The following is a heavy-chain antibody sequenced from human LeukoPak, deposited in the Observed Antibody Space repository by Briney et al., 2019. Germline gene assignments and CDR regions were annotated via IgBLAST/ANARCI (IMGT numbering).Heavy chain of an antibody. CDR1: GFTFDDYA. Sequence: GGSLRLSCAASGFTFDDYAMHWVRQAPGKGLEWVSGISWNSGSIGYADSVKGRFTISRDNAKNSLYLQMNSLRAEDTALYCCAKDTLYNWNVHNYFDYWGQGTLVTVSS. V-gene: IGHV3-9*01. D-gene: IGHD1-1*01. CDR3: AKDTLYNWNVHNYFDY. J-gene: IGHJ4*02. CDR2: ISWNSGSI.